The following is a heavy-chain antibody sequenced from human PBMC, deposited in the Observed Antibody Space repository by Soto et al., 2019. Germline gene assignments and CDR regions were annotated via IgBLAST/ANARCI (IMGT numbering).Heavy chain of an antibody. V-gene: IGHV4-61*01. CDR3: ARRVGATPPRD. CDR2: IYYDGTT. D-gene: IGHD1-26*01. CDR1: GTSVSSHSNH. Sequence: QVQLQESGPGLVKPSETLSLTCTVSGTSVSSHSNHCSWVRQPPGKGLEWIGYIYYDGTTNYNPSLKNRVTISLDTSMNPFSLKVTSVTAVDTAVYYCARRVGATPPRDWGQGTLVTVSS. J-gene: IGHJ4*02.